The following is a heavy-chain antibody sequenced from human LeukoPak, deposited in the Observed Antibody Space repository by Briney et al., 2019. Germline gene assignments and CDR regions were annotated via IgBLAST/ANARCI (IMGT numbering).Heavy chain of an antibody. V-gene: IGHV3-30*18. Sequence: GKSLRLSCAASGFTFSTYGMHWVRQAPGKGLEWVTFISHDGSKIFYIDSVKGRFTISRDNSKNTLYLQMNSLRPEDTAVYFCANDSSRFGELLSSFDYWGQGTLLTVSS. J-gene: IGHJ4*02. CDR2: ISHDGSKI. CDR1: GFTFSTYG. CDR3: ANDSSRFGELLSSFDY. D-gene: IGHD3-10*01.